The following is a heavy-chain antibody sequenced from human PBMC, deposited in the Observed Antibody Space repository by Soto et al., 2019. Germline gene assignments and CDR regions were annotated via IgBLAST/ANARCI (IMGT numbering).Heavy chain of an antibody. CDR1: VFIFTSYT. D-gene: IGHD2-21*02. CDR2: ISPNSDYI. J-gene: IGHJ2*01. Sequence: PVGSLRLSCASSVFIFTSYTMNCVRQSPGRGLEWVSSISPNSDYIYDSDSVKGRFTISRDNAKYSLFLQMNILRPEDTAVYYCARSPPAASTANERHYDLWGRGTLVTVSS. CDR3: ARSPPAASTANERHYDL. V-gene: IGHV3-21*06.